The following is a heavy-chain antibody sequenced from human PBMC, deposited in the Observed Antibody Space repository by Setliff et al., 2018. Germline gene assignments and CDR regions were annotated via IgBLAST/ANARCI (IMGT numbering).Heavy chain of an antibody. CDR2: INHSGSP. Sequence: SETLSLTCAVYGASFSGTYCSWIRQSPGKGLEWIGEINHTGSPNWIGEINHSGSPNYNPSLKSRVTMSVDTSKNQFSLKLTSVTAADTAAYYCRVWVDMIEVDSWAQGTLVTVSS. V-gene: IGHV4-34*01. CDR3: RVWVDMIEVDS. D-gene: IGHD3-22*01. CDR1: GASFSGTY. J-gene: IGHJ4*02.